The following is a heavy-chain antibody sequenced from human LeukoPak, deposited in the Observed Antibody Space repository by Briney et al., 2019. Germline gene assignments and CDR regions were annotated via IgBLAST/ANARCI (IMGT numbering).Heavy chain of an antibody. CDR3: AVFSGQRTSTGLSVAGRAYYYYYYMDV. J-gene: IGHJ6*03. V-gene: IGHV1-69*01. CDR2: IIPIFGTA. CDR1: GGTSSSYA. Sequence: GSSVKVSCKASGGTSSSYAISWVRQAPGQRLEWMGGIIPIFGTANYAQKFQDRVTITAAESTSTAYMELSSLRSEDTAVYYCAVFSGQRTSTGLSVAGRAYYYYYYMDVWGKGTTVTVSS. D-gene: IGHD6-19*01.